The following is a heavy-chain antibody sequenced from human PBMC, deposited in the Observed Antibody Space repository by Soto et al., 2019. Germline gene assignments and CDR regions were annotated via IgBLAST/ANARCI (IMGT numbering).Heavy chain of an antibody. CDR1: GGSFSGYY. Sequence: PSETLSLTCAVYGGSFSGYYWSWIRQPPGKGLEWIGEINHSGSTNYNPSLKSRVTISVDTSKNQFSLKLSSVTAADTAVYYCARLIAVAGTLFERPFDYWGQGTLVTAPQ. J-gene: IGHJ4*02. D-gene: IGHD6-19*01. CDR2: INHSGST. CDR3: ARLIAVAGTLFERPFDY. V-gene: IGHV4-34*01.